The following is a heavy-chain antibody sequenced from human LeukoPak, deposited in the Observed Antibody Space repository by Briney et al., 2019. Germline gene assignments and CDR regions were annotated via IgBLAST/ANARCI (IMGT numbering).Heavy chain of an antibody. CDR2: IYTSGST. Sequence: PSETLSLTCTVSGGSISSGSYYWSWIRQPAGKGLEWIGRIYTSGSTNYNPSLKSRVTISVDTSKNQFSLKLSSVTAADTAVYYCARAEYSGSYYDWGQGTLVTVSS. CDR3: ARAEYSGSYYD. J-gene: IGHJ4*02. CDR1: GGSISSGSYY. D-gene: IGHD1-26*01. V-gene: IGHV4-61*02.